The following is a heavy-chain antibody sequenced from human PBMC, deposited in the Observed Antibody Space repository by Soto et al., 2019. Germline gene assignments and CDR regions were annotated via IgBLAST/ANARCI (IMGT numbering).Heavy chain of an antibody. V-gene: IGHV3-23*01. D-gene: IGHD6-13*01. CDR3: AKVRRKQLGSFDY. J-gene: IGHJ4*02. CDR1: GFTFSNYA. CDR2: ITGSSGST. Sequence: PGGSLRLSCVASGFTFSNYAMSWVRQAPGKGLDWVSSITGSSGSTYYADSVKGRFTISRDNSKNTLYLQMNSLRAEDTAVYYCAKVRRKQLGSFDYWGQGTLVTVSS.